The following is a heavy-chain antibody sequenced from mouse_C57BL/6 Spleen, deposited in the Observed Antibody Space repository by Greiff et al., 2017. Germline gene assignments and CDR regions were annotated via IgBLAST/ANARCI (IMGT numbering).Heavy chain of an antibody. J-gene: IGHJ4*01. CDR2: INPSSGYT. CDR1: GYTFTSYW. Sequence: VQLQQSGAELAKPGASVKLSCKASGYTFTSYWMHWVKQRPGQGLEWIGYINPSSGYTKYNQKFKDKATLTADKSSSTAYMQLSSLTYEDSAVYYCARFNYGSSYREDAMDYWGQGTSVTVSS. CDR3: ARFNYGSSYREDAMDY. D-gene: IGHD1-1*01. V-gene: IGHV1-7*01.